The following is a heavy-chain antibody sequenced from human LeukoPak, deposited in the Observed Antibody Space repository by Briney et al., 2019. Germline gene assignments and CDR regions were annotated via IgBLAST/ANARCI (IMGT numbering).Heavy chain of an antibody. Sequence: GGSLRLSCAASGFTFSSYGMHWVRQAPGKGLEWVAVISYDGSNKYYADSVKGRFTISRDNSKNALYLQMNSLRAEDTAVYYCAKVRSSGWDVYDYFDYWGQGTLVTVSS. CDR2: ISYDGSNK. CDR1: GFTFSSYG. D-gene: IGHD6-19*01. J-gene: IGHJ4*02. V-gene: IGHV3-30*18. CDR3: AKVRSSGWDVYDYFDY.